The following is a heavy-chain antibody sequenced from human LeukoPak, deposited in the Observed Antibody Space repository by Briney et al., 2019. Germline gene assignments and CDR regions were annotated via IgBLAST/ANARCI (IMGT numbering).Heavy chain of an antibody. V-gene: IGHV3-7*01. CDR2: IKQDGSEK. CDR1: GFTFSGYW. Sequence: PGGSLRLSCAASGFTFSGYWMSWVRQAPGKGLEWVANIKQDGSEKYYVDSVKGRFTISRDNAKNSLYLQMNSLRAEDTAVYYCARDQGYCTNGVCYYWFDPWGQGTLVTVSS. CDR3: ARDQGYCTNGVCYYWFDP. D-gene: IGHD2-8*01. J-gene: IGHJ5*02.